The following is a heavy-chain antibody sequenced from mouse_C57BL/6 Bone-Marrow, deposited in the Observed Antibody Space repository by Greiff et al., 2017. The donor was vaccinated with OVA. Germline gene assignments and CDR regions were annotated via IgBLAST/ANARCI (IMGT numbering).Heavy chain of an antibody. Sequence: VQLKQSVAELVRPGASVKLSCTASGFNIKTTYMHWVKQRPEQGLEWIGRIDPANGNTKYAPKFQGKATITADTSSNTAYLQLSSLTSEDTAIYYCALNYYWGQGTTLTVSS. CDR1: GFNIKTTY. CDR3: ALNYY. V-gene: IGHV14-3*01. J-gene: IGHJ2*01. CDR2: IDPANGNT.